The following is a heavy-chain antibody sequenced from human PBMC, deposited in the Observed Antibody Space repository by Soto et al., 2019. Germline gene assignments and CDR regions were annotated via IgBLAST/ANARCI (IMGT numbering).Heavy chain of an antibody. V-gene: IGHV3-30*18. CDR3: AKEGGLSGSYYISSSYYFDY. CDR1: GFTFSSYG. Sequence: QVQLVESGGGVVQPGRSLRLSCVASGFTFSSYGMHWVRQAPGKGLEWVAIISYDGSNTYYADSVKGRFTISRDNSKNTLYLQMNSLRVEDTSVYYCAKEGGLSGSYYISSSYYFDYWCQGTLVTVSS. J-gene: IGHJ4*02. D-gene: IGHD1-26*01. CDR2: ISYDGSNT.